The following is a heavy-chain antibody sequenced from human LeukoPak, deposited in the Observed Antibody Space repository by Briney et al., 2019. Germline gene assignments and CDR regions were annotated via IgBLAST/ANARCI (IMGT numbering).Heavy chain of an antibody. Sequence: GGSLRLSCAASGFTFSSYGMHWARQAPGKGLEWVAVISYDGSNKYYADSVKGRFTISRDNSKNTLYLQMNSLRAEDTAVYYCAKDDEVGITIFGVVTETPDYYGMDVWGQGTTVTVSS. V-gene: IGHV3-30*18. CDR3: AKDDEVGITIFGVVTETPDYYGMDV. J-gene: IGHJ6*02. D-gene: IGHD3-3*01. CDR2: ISYDGSNK. CDR1: GFTFSSYG.